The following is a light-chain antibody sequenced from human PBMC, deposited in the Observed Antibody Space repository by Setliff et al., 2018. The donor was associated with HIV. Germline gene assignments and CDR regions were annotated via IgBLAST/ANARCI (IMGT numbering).Light chain of an antibody. V-gene: IGLV1-40*01. J-gene: IGLJ2*01. CDR2: GNT. CDR3: QSHET. CDR1: TSNLGAGFD. Sequence: QSVLTQPPSVSGAPGQRVTISCAGTTSNLGAGFDVHWYQHLPGAAPKLLIHGNTNRPSGVPDRFSASKSGTSASLVITGLRAEDEGDYYCQSHETFGGGTKVTVL.